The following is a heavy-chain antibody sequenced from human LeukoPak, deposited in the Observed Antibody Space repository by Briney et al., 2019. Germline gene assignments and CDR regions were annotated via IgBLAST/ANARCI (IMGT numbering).Heavy chain of an antibody. Sequence: PSETLSLTCTVSGGSISSYYWSWIRQPPGKGLEWIGYIYYSGSTNYNPSLRSRVTISVDTSKNQFSLKLSSVTAADTAVYFCARQLRGEAVAGHLQPFDYWGQGTLVTVSS. D-gene: IGHD6-19*01. CDR2: IYYSGST. CDR3: ARQLRGEAVAGHLQPFDY. V-gene: IGHV4-59*08. J-gene: IGHJ4*02. CDR1: GGSISSYY.